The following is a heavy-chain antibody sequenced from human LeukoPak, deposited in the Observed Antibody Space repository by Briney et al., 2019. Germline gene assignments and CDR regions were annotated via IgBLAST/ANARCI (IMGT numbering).Heavy chain of an antibody. CDR1: GYSFTSYL. CDR3: ARHSKYYDILTGYYTSWHFDY. CDR2: IDPSDSYT. D-gene: IGHD3-9*01. J-gene: IGHJ4*02. V-gene: IGHV5-10-1*01. Sequence: GESLKISCKGSGYSFTSYLISWVRQMPGKVLEWMGRIDPSDSYTNYSPSFQGHVTISADKSISTAYLQWSSLKASDTAMYYCARHSKYYDILTGYYTSWHFDYWGQGTRVTVSS.